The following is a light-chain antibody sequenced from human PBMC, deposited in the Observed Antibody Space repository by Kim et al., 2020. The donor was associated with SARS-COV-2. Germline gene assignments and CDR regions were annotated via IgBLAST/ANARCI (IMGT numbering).Light chain of an antibody. V-gene: IGLV1-44*01. CDR1: SSNIGGNS. J-gene: IGLJ2*01. CDR2: RSD. Sequence: GQRVTISCSGSSSNIGGNSVSWYQQLPGTAPKLLIYRSDGRPSGVPDRFSGSKSGTSASVAISGLQSGDEADYYCAVWDDSLNGVLFGGGTKVTVL. CDR3: AVWDDSLNGVL.